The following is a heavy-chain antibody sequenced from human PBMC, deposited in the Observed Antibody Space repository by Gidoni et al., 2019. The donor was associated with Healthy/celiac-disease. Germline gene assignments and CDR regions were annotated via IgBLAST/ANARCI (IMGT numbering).Heavy chain of an antibody. V-gene: IGHV3-30-3*01. Sequence: QVQLVESGGGVVQPGRSLRLSCAASGFTFSSSAMHWVRQAPGKGLEWVAVISYDGSNKYYADSVKGRFTISRDNSKNTLYLQMNSLRAEDTAVYYCARGLIYYYDSSGYYYFDYWGQGTLVTVSS. CDR3: ARGLIYYYDSSGYYYFDY. CDR2: ISYDGSNK. J-gene: IGHJ4*02. D-gene: IGHD3-22*01. CDR1: GFTFSSSA.